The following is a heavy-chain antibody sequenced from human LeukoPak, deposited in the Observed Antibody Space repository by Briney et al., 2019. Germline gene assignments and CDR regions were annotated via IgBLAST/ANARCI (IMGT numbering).Heavy chain of an antibody. CDR2: INHSGST. Sequence: PSETLSLTCAVYGGSFSGYYWSWIRQPPGKGLEWIGEINHSGSTNYNPSLKSRVTISVDTSKNQFSLELSSVTAADTAVYYCARAGKSRSGYDNWFDPWGQGTLVTVSS. V-gene: IGHV4-34*01. CDR3: ARAGKSRSGYDNWFDP. J-gene: IGHJ5*02. D-gene: IGHD3-3*01. CDR1: GGSFSGYY.